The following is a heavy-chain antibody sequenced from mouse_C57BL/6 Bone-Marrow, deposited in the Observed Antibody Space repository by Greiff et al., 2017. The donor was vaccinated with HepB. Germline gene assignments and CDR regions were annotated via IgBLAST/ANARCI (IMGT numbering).Heavy chain of an antibody. J-gene: IGHJ3*01. V-gene: IGHV2-5*01. D-gene: IGHD1-1*01. CDR1: GFSLTSYG. CDR2: IWRGGST. CDR3: AISPYYYVSSPFAY. Sequence: VMLVESGPGLVQPSQSLSITCTVSGFSLTSYGVHWVRQSPGKGLEWLGVIWRGGSTDYNAAFMSRLSITKDNSKSQVFFKMNSLQADDTAIYYCAISPYYYVSSPFAYWGQGTLVTVSA.